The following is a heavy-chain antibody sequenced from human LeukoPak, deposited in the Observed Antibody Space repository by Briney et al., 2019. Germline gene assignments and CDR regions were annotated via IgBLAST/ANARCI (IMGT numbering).Heavy chain of an antibody. CDR3: AREQVATMLAFDI. Sequence: GGSLRLSCAASGFTFSSYEMNWVRQAPGKGLEWVSYISSSGSTIYYADSVKGRFTISRDNAKNSLYLQMNSLRAEDTAVYYCAREQVATMLAFDIWGQGTMVTVSS. J-gene: IGHJ3*02. CDR1: GFTFSSYE. V-gene: IGHV3-48*03. CDR2: ISSSGSTI. D-gene: IGHD5-12*01.